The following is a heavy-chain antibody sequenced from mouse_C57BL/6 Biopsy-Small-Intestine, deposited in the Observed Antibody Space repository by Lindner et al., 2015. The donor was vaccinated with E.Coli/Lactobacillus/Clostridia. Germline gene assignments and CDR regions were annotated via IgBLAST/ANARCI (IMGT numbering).Heavy chain of an antibody. Sequence: VQLQESGGGLVKPGGSLKLSCAASGFTFSDYGMHWVRQAPEKGLEWVAYISSGSDTIYYTDTVKGRFTIPRDNAKSTLFLQMTSLRSEDTAMYYCARTSYYYGTSGDYGGQGTTLTVSS. V-gene: IGHV5-17*01. CDR1: GFTFSDYG. J-gene: IGHJ2*01. CDR2: ISSGSDTI. CDR3: ARTSYYYGTSGDY. D-gene: IGHD1-1*01.